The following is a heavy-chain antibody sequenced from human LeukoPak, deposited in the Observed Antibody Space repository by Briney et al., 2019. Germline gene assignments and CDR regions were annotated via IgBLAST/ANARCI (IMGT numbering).Heavy chain of an antibody. CDR3: ARERYYYDSSGYPEPNFQH. V-gene: IGHV1-2*02. D-gene: IGHD3-22*01. Sequence: NPNSGGTNYAQKFQGRVTMTRDTSISTAYMELSRLRSDDTAVYYCARERYYYDSSGYPEPNFQHWGQGTLVTVSS. J-gene: IGHJ1*01. CDR2: NPNSGGT.